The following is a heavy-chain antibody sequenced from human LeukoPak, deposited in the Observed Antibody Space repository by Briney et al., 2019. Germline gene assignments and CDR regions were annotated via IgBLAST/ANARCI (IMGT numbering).Heavy chain of an antibody. CDR3: ARSLPYCSSSSCYSYGMDV. V-gene: IGHV4-61*02. J-gene: IGHJ6*02. D-gene: IGHD2-2*01. CDR1: AGSISSGAYY. CDR2: VHTGGSA. Sequence: SETLSLTCTVSAGSISSGAYYWSWIRQPAGKGLEWIGRVHTGGSANYSPSLWSRVTISLDTSQNQFSLRLTSVTAADTAIYYCARSLPYCSSSSCYSYGMDVRGQGTTVTVSS.